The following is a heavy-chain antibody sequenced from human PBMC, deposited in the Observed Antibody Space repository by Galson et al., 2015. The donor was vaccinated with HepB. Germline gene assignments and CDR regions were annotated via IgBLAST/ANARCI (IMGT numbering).Heavy chain of an antibody. Sequence: SVKVSCKASGYTFTGYGISWVRQAPGQGLEWMGWISAYNGNTNYAQKLQGRVTMTTDTSTSTAYMELRSLRSDDTAVYYCVSGSPGRRTLDYFDYWGQGTLVTVSS. CDR2: ISAYNGNT. CDR3: VSGSPGRRTLDYFDY. J-gene: IGHJ4*02. D-gene: IGHD1-14*01. CDR1: GYTFTGYG. V-gene: IGHV1-18*01.